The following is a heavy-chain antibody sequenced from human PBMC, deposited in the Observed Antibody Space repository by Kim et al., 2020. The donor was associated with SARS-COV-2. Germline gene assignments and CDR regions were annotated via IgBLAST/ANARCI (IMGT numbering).Heavy chain of an antibody. J-gene: IGHJ5*02. V-gene: IGHV3-33*01. CDR2: IWYDGSNK. D-gene: IGHD3-3*01. CDR3: AREGSIFRFLGFDP. Sequence: GGSLRLSCAASGFTFSSYGMHWVRQAPGKGLEWVAVIWYDGSNKYYADSVKGRFTISRDNSKNTLYLQMNSLRAEDTAVYYCAREGSIFRFLGFDPWGQGTLVTVSS. CDR1: GFTFSSYG.